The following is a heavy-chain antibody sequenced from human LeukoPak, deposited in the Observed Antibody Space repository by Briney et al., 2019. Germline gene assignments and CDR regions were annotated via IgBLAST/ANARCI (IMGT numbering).Heavy chain of an antibody. CDR2: IKQDGSEK. D-gene: IGHD2-2*01. Sequence: GGSLRLSCAASGFTFSSYWMSWVRQAPGKGLEWVANIKQDGSEKYYVDSVKGRFTISRDNAKNSLYLQMNSLRAEDTAVYYCAREGVVPAAPEGLYWGQGTLVTVSS. V-gene: IGHV3-7*03. CDR1: GFTFSSYW. J-gene: IGHJ4*02. CDR3: AREGVVPAAPEGLY.